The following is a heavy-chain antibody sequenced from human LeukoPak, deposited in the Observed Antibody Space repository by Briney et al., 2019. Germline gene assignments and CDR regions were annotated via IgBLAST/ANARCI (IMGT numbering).Heavy chain of an antibody. J-gene: IGHJ3*02. CDR1: GYPISGGYY. V-gene: IGHV4-38-2*01. D-gene: IGHD2-2*01. Sequence: SETLSLTCAVSGYPISGGYYWGWIRQPPGKGLEWIGSMYHSGSTYYNPSLKSRVTISVDTSNNQFSLKLSFVTAADTAVYYCARQAYSSSSSSYIWGQGTMVTVSS. CDR2: MYHSGST. CDR3: ARQAYSSSSSSYI.